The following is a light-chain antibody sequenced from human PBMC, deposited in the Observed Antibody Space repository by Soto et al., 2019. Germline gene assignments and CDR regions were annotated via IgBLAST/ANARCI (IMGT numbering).Light chain of an antibody. Sequence: EIALTQSPGTLSLSPGERATLSCRASPSVSGSNLAWYQQKPGQAPRLLMYGASNRATGIPDRFSGSGSGTDFTLTISRLEPEDYAVYYCQQYGHSLWTFGQGTKVDIK. J-gene: IGKJ1*01. CDR3: QQYGHSLWT. V-gene: IGKV3-20*01. CDR1: PSVSGSN. CDR2: GAS.